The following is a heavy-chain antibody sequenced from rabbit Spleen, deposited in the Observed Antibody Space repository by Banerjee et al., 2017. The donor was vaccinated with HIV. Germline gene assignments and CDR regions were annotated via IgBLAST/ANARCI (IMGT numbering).Heavy chain of an antibody. J-gene: IGHJ4*01. CDR2: IYGGSSGST. V-gene: IGHV1S45*01. CDR3: ARHSAITGYPGKL. Sequence: QEQLEESGGDLVKPEGSLTLTCTASGFSFSSSYWICWVRQAPGKGLEWIACIYGGSSGSTYYASWAKGRFTISKISSTTVTLQMTSLTAADTATYFCARHSAITGYPGKLWGPGTLVTVS. CDR1: GFSFSSSYW. D-gene: IGHD7-1*01.